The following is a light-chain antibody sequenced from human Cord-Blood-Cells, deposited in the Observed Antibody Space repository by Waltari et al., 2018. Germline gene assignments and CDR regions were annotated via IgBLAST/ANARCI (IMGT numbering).Light chain of an antibody. V-gene: IGLV3-21*04. CDR3: QVWDSSSDHVV. J-gene: IGLJ2*01. CDR1: NIGSKS. Sequence: SYVLTQPPSVSVAPGKTARITCGGNNIGSKSVHWYQQKPGQAPVLVIYYDSDRPSGIPERFSGSNSGNTAALTISRVEAGDEADEYCQVWDSSSDHVVFGGGTKLTVL. CDR2: YDS.